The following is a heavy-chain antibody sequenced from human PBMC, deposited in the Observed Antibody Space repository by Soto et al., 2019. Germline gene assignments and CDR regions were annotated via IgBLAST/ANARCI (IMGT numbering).Heavy chain of an antibody. CDR1: GYTFTGYY. Sequence: QVQLVQSGAEVKKPGASVKVSCKASGYTFTGYYMHWVRQAPGQGLEWMGWINPNSGGTNYAQKYQGWVTMTRDTPISTAYMELSRLRSDDTAVYYCARASSMNTVTPFDYWGQGTLVTVSS. D-gene: IGHD4-17*01. V-gene: IGHV1-2*04. CDR2: INPNSGGT. CDR3: ARASSMNTVTPFDY. J-gene: IGHJ4*02.